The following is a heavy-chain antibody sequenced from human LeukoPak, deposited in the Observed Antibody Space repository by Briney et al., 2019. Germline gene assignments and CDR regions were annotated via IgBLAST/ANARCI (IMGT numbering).Heavy chain of an antibody. CDR1: GYSFTGYY. Sequence: GASVKFSCKASGYSFTGYYMHWVRQAPGQGLEWMGWINPNTGGTNYAQKFQGRVTMTRDTSITTAYMELTWLGSDDTAVYYCARDRGRGYNYDSGDFDFWGQGTLVTVSS. CDR2: INPNTGGT. V-gene: IGHV1-2*02. D-gene: IGHD3-22*01. J-gene: IGHJ4*02. CDR3: ARDRGRGYNYDSGDFDF.